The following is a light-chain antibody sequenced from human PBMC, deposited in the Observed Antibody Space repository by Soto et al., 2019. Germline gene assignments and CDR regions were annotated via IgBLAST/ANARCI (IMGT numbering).Light chain of an antibody. CDR2: GAS. CDR1: QGITSY. J-gene: IGKJ4*01. CDR3: QQTRSYPST. V-gene: IGKV1-9*01. Sequence: IPLTQSPSSLSASVGDSVTITCRASQGITSYLAWYQQKPGKAPNLLIYGASTLQSGVPSRFSGSGSGTDFTLTINSLRAEDFATYYCQQTRSYPSTFGGGTKVDIK.